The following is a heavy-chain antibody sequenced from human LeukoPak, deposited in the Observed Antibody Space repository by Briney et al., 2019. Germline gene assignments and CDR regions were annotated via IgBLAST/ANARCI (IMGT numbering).Heavy chain of an antibody. D-gene: IGHD3-22*01. CDR2: INHSGST. CDR1: GGSFSGYY. Sequence: SETLSLTCAVYGGSFSGYYWSWIRQPPGKGLEWIGEINHSGSTNYNPSLKSRVTISVDTSKNQFSLKLSSVTAADTAVYYCAKHDREVQNFDYWGQGTLVTVSS. V-gene: IGHV4-34*01. J-gene: IGHJ4*02. CDR3: AKHDREVQNFDY.